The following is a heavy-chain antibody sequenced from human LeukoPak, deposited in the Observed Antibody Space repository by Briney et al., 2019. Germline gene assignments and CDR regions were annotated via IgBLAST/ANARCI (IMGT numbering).Heavy chain of an antibody. Sequence: PGRSLRLSCAASGFTFCSYAMHWVRQAPGKGLEWVAVISYDGSNKYYADSVKGRFTISRDNSKNTLYLQMNSLRAEDTAVYYCAREVYDSSGYYSHWGQGTLVTVSS. CDR2: ISYDGSNK. D-gene: IGHD3-22*01. J-gene: IGHJ4*02. V-gene: IGHV3-30-3*01. CDR1: GFTFCSYA. CDR3: AREVYDSSGYYSH.